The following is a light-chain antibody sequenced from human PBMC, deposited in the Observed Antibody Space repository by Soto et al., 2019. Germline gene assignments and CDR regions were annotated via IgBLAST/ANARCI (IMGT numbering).Light chain of an antibody. J-gene: IGLJ2*01. CDR3: AAWDDSLNGVV. CDR2: SNN. CDR1: SSNIGSNT. Sequence: QSVLTQPPSTSGTPGQRVTISCSGSSSNIGSNTVNWYQLVPGTAPKLLIHSNNQRPSGVPDRFSGSKSGTSASLAISGLQSEDEADYYCAAWDDSLNGVVFGGGTKVTVL. V-gene: IGLV1-44*01.